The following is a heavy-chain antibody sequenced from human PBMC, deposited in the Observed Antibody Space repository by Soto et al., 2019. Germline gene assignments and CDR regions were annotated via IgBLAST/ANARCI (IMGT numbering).Heavy chain of an antibody. CDR2: IGPESGAN. Sequence: ASVKVSCKASGYTFTGHYIHWVRQAPEQGPEWMGEIGPESGANRYAQKFQGRVTMTRDMSITTVYMELNNLGPDDTAVYYCGRGRSGQIVVFYWGQGTPVTVSS. V-gene: IGHV1-2*02. D-gene: IGHD5-12*01. CDR3: GRGRSGQIVVFY. J-gene: IGHJ4*02. CDR1: GYTFTGHY.